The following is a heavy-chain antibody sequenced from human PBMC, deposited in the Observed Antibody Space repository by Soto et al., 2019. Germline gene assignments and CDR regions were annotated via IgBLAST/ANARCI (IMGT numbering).Heavy chain of an antibody. J-gene: IGHJ5*02. V-gene: IGHV4-30-2*01. CDR2: IYHSGNT. CDR1: GASISSGSYS. D-gene: IGHD2-8*01. Sequence: QLQLQESGSGLVKPSQTLSLTCAVSGASISSGSYSWSWIRQPPGKGLEWIGYIYHSGNTYYNPSLKSRVTISVDRSKNQFSLKLSSVTAADTAVYYCARGLTYCSPDECYFYRFDPWGQGTLVTVSS. CDR3: ARGLTYCSPDECYFYRFDP.